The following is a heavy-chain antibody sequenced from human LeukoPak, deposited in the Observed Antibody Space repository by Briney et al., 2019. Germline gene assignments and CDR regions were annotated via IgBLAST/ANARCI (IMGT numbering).Heavy chain of an antibody. CDR2: INPNSGGT. V-gene: IGHV1-2*02. CDR3: AREMGTGSRMAFDI. CDR1: GYTFTGYY. J-gene: IGHJ3*02. D-gene: IGHD1-26*01. Sequence: ASVKVSCKASGYTFTGYYMHWVRQAPGQGLEWMGWINPNSGGTNYAQKFQGRVTMTRDTSISTAYMELSRLRSDDTAVYYCAREMGTGSRMAFDIWGQGTMVTVSS.